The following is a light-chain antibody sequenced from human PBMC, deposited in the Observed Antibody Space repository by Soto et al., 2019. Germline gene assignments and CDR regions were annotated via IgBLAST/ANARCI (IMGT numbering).Light chain of an antibody. CDR3: QQSYSRPYS. J-gene: IGKJ2*01. CDR1: LSIGNY. V-gene: IGKV1-39*01. Sequence: DIQITQSPSSLSSSLGDRVPITCRPSLSIGNYLHWYQQKPESAPKHLTYLTPSLQSGVPSRFSGSASGTDFTLTISSLQPEDFATYYCQQSYSRPYSFGQGTNLEIK. CDR2: LTP.